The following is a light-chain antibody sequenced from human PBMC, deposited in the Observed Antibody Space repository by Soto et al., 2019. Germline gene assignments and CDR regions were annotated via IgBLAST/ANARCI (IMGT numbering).Light chain of an antibody. CDR2: DVS. V-gene: IGLV2-14*01. CDR1: GSDVGAYNY. J-gene: IGLJ1*01. Sequence: ALTQPASVSGSPGQSITISCSGPGSDVGAYNYVSWYQQHPAKAPKLMIYDVSNRPSGVSDRFSGSKSGNTASLTISGLQAEDEADYYCYSYTSSSTYVFGSGTKVTVL. CDR3: YSYTSSSTYV.